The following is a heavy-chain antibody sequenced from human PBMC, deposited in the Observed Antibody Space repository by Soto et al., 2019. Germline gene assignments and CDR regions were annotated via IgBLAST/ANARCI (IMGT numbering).Heavy chain of an antibody. D-gene: IGHD4-17*01. J-gene: IGHJ6*03. CDR2: ISGSGGST. Sequence: EVQLLESGGGLVQPGGSLRLSCAASGFTFSSYAMSWVRQAPGKGLEWVSDISGSGGSTYYADSVKGRFTISRDNSKNTLYLQMNSLRAEDTAVYYCARPLDYDYGDHYYYYYYMDVWGKGTTVTVSS. CDR3: ARPLDYDYGDHYYYYYYMDV. V-gene: IGHV3-23*01. CDR1: GFTFSSYA.